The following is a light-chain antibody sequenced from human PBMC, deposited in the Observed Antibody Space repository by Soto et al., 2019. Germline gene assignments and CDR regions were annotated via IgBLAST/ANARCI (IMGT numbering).Light chain of an antibody. Sequence: AIRMTQSPSSFSASTGDRVTITCRASQGISSYLAWYQQKPGKAPKLLIYAASTLQSGVPSRFSGSGSGTDFTLTISCLQSEDFGTYYCQQYYSYPLTVGGGTKVDSK. V-gene: IGKV1-8*01. J-gene: IGKJ4*01. CDR3: QQYYSYPLT. CDR1: QGISSY. CDR2: AAS.